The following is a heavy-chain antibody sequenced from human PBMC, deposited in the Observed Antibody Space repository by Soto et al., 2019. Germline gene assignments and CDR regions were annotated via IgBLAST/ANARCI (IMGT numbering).Heavy chain of an antibody. CDR3: AKSGSGWYTFDS. CDR1: GFTFRSDV. V-gene: IGHV3-23*01. Sequence: GGSLRLSCAASGFTFRSDVMSWVRRAPGKGLEWVSSISGSGYNTNYADSVKGRFTISRDNSENTLYLQMSSLRADDTAVYYCAKSGSGWYTFDSWGQGTLVTVSS. J-gene: IGHJ4*02. CDR2: ISGSGYNT. D-gene: IGHD6-19*01.